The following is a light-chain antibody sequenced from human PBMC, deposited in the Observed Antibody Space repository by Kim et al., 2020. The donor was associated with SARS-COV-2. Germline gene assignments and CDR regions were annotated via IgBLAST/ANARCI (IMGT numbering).Light chain of an antibody. CDR2: ANT. CDR1: SSNIGTYYD. V-gene: IGLV1-40*01. J-gene: IGLJ3*02. CDR3: QAYDISLSVWV. Sequence: QSVLTQPPSVSGAPGQRVNISCTGSSSNIGTYYDVHWYRQLPGTAPKLLIYANTNRPSGVPDRFSGSRSGTSASLAITGLRAEDEADYHCQAYDISLSVWVFGGGTQLTVL.